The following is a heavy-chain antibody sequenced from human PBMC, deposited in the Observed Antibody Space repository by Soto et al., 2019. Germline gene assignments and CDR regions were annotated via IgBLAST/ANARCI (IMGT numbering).Heavy chain of an antibody. V-gene: IGHV3-21*01. D-gene: IGHD6-13*01. CDR2: ISSNSAYI. Sequence: LXLSCAAAGFTFRSVTMTWVRQAPGKGLEWVSTISSNSAYIYYTDALRGRFTISRDNAKNSLHLQMNSLRAEDTAVYYCTRDASRDSSARGWFDPWGPGTLVTVYS. CDR3: TRDASRDSSARGWFDP. CDR1: GFTFRSVT. J-gene: IGHJ5*02.